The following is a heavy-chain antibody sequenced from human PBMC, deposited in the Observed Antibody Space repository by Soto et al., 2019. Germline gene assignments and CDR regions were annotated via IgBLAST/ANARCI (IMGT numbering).Heavy chain of an antibody. CDR3: AKDRSNYYMDV. J-gene: IGHJ6*03. V-gene: IGHV3-30*18. CDR1: GFTFSSYG. Sequence: GGSLRLSCAASGFTFSSYGMHWVRQAPGKGLEWVAVISYDGSNKYYADSVKGRFTISRDNSKNTLYLQMNSLRAEDTAVYYCAKDRSNYYMDVWGKGTTVTVSS. CDR2: ISYDGSNK.